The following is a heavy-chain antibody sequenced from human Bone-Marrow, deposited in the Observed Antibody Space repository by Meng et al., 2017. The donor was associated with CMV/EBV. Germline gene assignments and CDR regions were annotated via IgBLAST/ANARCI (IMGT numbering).Heavy chain of an antibody. V-gene: IGHV1-8*03. J-gene: IGHJ6*02. CDR3: ARAERTVTTSNYYYGMDV. D-gene: IGHD4-17*01. CDR1: GYTFTSYD. CDR2: MNPNSGNT. Sequence: ASVKVSCKASGYTFTSYDINWVRQATGQGLEWMGWMNPNSGNTGYAQKFQGRVTITRNTSISTAYMELSSLRSEDTAVYYCARAERTVTTSNYYYGMDVWGQGTTVTVSS.